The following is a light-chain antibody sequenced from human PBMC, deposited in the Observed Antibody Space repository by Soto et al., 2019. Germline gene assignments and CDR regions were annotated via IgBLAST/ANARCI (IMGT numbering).Light chain of an antibody. CDR2: AAS. CDR1: QGISSY. J-gene: IGKJ2*01. Sequence: DIQLTQSPSFLSASVGDRVTITCRASQGISSYLAWYQQKPGKAPKLLIYAASTLQSGVPSRFSGSGSGTEFTLTISSLQPEDFANYYCQQLNSYPDTFGQGTKLEIK. CDR3: QQLNSYPDT. V-gene: IGKV1-9*01.